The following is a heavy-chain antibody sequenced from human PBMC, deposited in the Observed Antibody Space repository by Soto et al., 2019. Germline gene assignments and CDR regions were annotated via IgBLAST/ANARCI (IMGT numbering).Heavy chain of an antibody. CDR1: GGSISSYY. CDR2: IYYSGST. CDR3: ARDHSPRGYSYVWFDP. J-gene: IGHJ5*02. V-gene: IGHV4-59*01. D-gene: IGHD5-18*01. Sequence: SETLSLTCTVSGGSISSYYWSWIRQPPGKGLEWIGDIYYSGSTNYNPSLKSRVTISVDTSKNQFSLKLSSVTAADTAVYYCARDHSPRGYSYVWFDPWGQGTLVTVSS.